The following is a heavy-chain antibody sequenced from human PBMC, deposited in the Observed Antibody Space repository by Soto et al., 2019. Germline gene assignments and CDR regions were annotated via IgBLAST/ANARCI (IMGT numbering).Heavy chain of an antibody. V-gene: IGHV1-58*02. Sequence: ASVKVSCKASGYRFNSCGICCARQAPGKGLEWIGWIVVGSGNTNYAQKFQERVTITRDMSTSTAYMELSSLRSDDTAVYYCAAEPITMVREVIITNWFDPWGQGTLVTLSS. CDR1: GYRFNSCG. CDR3: AAEPITMVREVIITNWFDP. D-gene: IGHD3-10*01. CDR2: IVVGSGNT. J-gene: IGHJ5*02.